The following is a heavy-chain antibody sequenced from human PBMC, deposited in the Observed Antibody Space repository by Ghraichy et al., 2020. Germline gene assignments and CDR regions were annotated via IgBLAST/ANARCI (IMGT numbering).Heavy chain of an antibody. V-gene: IGHV4-38-2*02. CDR1: GYSISSGYY. D-gene: IGHD4-23*01. Sequence: SQTLSLTCTVSGYSISSGYYWGWIRQPPGKGLEWIGSIYHSGSTYYNPSLKSRVTISVDTSKNQFSLKLSSVTAAYTAVYYCATPVTYGGQGYWGQGTLVTVSS. J-gene: IGHJ4*02. CDR3: ATPVTYGGQGY. CDR2: IYHSGST.